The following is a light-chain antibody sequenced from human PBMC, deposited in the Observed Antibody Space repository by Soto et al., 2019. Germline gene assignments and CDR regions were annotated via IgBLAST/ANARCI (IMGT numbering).Light chain of an antibody. CDR1: QSVSSY. CDR2: DAS. Sequence: EIVLTQSPATLSLSPGERVTLSCRASQSVSSYFAWYQQKPGQAPRLLIYDASNRATGIPARFSGSGSGTDFTLTISSLEPEEFAFYYCQQRSNGPLTFGQGTRLEIK. V-gene: IGKV3-11*01. J-gene: IGKJ5*01. CDR3: QQRSNGPLT.